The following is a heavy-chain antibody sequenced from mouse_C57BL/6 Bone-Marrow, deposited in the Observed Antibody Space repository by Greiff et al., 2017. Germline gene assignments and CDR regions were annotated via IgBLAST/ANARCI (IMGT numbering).Heavy chain of an antibody. J-gene: IGHJ2*01. V-gene: IGHV14-4*01. Sequence: VQLQQSGAELVRPGASVKLSCTASGFNIKDDYIHWVKQRPEQGLEWIGWIDPEIGDTDYASKFQGKATITSDTSSNTAYLQLSSLTSEDTAVYYCSSFEDDYFDFWGQGTPLTVAS. CDR2: IDPEIGDT. CDR3: SSFEDDYFDF. CDR1: GFNIKDDY.